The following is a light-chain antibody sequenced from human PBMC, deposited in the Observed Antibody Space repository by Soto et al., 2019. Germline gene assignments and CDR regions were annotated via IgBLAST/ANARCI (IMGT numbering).Light chain of an antibody. J-gene: IGKJ5*01. CDR2: GAS. CDR1: QSVSRN. V-gene: IGKV3-15*01. CDR3: QQANSFPIT. Sequence: EIVMTQSPAILSVSPGERATLSCRASQSVSRNLAWYQQKPGQAPRLLIYGASTRATGIPARFSGSGSGTDFTLTISSLQPEDFATYYCQQANSFPITFGQGTRLEIK.